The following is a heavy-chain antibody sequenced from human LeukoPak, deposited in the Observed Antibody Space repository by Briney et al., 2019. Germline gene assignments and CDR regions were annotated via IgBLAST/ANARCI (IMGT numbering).Heavy chain of an antibody. CDR3: AKSPSRTYYYDSSGYLDY. Sequence: PGGSLRLSCAASGLTFSSYAMSWVRQAPGKGLEWVSAISGSGGSTYYADSVKGRFTISRDNSKNTLYLQMNSLRAEDTAVYYCAKSPSRTYYYDSSGYLDYWGQGTLVTVSS. J-gene: IGHJ4*02. CDR2: ISGSGGST. D-gene: IGHD3-22*01. V-gene: IGHV3-23*01. CDR1: GLTFSSYA.